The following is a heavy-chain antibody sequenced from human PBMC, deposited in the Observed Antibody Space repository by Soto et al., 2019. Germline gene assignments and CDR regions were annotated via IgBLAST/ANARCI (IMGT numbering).Heavy chain of an antibody. D-gene: IGHD6-19*01. V-gene: IGHV3-23*01. CDR3: AKDLGAVAGYYYYYGMDV. CDR2: ISGSGGST. J-gene: IGHJ6*02. Sequence: GGSLRLSCAASGFTFSSYAMSWVRQAPGKGLEWVSAISGSGGSTYYADSVKGRFTISRDNSKNTLYLQMNSLRAEDTAVYYCAKDLGAVAGYYYYYGMDVWGQGTTVTVSS. CDR1: GFTFSSYA.